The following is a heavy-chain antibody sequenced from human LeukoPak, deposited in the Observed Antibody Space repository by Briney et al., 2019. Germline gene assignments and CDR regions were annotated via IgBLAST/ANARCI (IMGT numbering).Heavy chain of an antibody. CDR2: IIPIFGTA. CDR1: GGTFSSYA. J-gene: IGHJ4*02. Sequence: SVKVSCKASGGTFSSYAISWVRQAPGQGLEWMGGIIPIFGTANYAQKFQGRVTMTRDTSISTAYMELSRLRSEDTAVYYCARALWWTSNYWGQGTLVTVSS. D-gene: IGHD4/OR15-4a*01. CDR3: ARALWWTSNY. V-gene: IGHV1-69*05.